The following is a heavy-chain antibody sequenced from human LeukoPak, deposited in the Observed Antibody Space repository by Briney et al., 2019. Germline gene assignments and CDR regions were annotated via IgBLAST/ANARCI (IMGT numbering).Heavy chain of an antibody. D-gene: IGHD6-13*01. CDR3: ARVAGIAAAFDY. CDR1: GGTFSSYA. Sequence: ASVKVSCKASGGTFSSYAISWVRQAPGQGLEWMGRIIPIFGTANYAQKFRGRVTITTDESTSTAYMELSSLRSEDTAVYYCARVAGIAAAFDYWGQGTLVTVSS. J-gene: IGHJ4*02. CDR2: IIPIFGTA. V-gene: IGHV1-69*05.